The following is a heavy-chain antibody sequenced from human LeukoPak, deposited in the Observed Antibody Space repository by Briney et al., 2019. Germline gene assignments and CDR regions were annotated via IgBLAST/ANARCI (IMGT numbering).Heavy chain of an antibody. D-gene: IGHD5-24*01. Sequence: GGSMRLSCAASGFIFSSYSMNWVRHAPGKGLEWVSSISSTSTYIHYADSLKGRFTISRDNARNSLYLQINSLRVEDTAVYYCARVQRGEMATFDYWGQGTLVTVSS. CDR3: ARVQRGEMATFDY. V-gene: IGHV3-21*01. CDR1: GFIFSSYS. CDR2: ISSTSTYI. J-gene: IGHJ4*02.